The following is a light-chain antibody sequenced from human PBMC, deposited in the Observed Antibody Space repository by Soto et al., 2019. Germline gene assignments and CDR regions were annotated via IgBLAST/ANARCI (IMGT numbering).Light chain of an antibody. V-gene: IGLV1-51*02. J-gene: IGLJ1*01. CDR3: VTWDNSLSAWV. CDR1: SSRIGNNY. Sequence: VLTQPPSVSAAPGQKVTISCSGSSSRIGNNYVSWYQQLPGTAPKLLIYENIKRPSGIPGRFSGSKSGTSATLGITGLQTGDEADYYCVTWDNSLSAWVFGAGTKVTVL. CDR2: ENI.